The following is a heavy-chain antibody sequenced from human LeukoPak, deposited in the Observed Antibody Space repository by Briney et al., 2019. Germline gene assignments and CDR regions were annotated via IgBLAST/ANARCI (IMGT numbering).Heavy chain of an antibody. J-gene: IGHJ6*03. V-gene: IGHV4-34*01. CDR1: GGSFSGYY. CDR2: MNHSGST. Sequence: SETLSLTCAVYGGSFSGYYWSWIRQSPGKGLEWIGEMNHSGSTKYNPSLKSRVTISVDTSKNQFSLKLSSVTAADTAVYYCARGRVTMVRGAHGTQGYYMDVWGKGTTVTVSS. D-gene: IGHD3-10*01. CDR3: ARGRVTMVRGAHGTQGYYMDV.